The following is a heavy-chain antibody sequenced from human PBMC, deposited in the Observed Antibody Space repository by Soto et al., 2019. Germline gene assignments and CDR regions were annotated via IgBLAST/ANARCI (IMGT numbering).Heavy chain of an antibody. V-gene: IGHV3-48*01. CDR3: ARGGIAAAKYSYYMDV. J-gene: IGHJ6*03. Sequence: EVQLVESGGGLVQPGGSLRLSCAASGFTFSSYSMNWVRQAPGKGLEWVSYISSSSSTIYYADSVKGRFTISRDNAKNSLYLQMNSLRAEDTAVYYCARGGIAAAKYSYYMDVWGKGTTVTLSS. D-gene: IGHD6-13*01. CDR2: ISSSSSTI. CDR1: GFTFSSYS.